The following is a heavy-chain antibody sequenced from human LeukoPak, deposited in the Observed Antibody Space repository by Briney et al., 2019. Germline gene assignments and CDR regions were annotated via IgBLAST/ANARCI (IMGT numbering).Heavy chain of an antibody. CDR2: IYYSGST. CDR1: GGSISSSSYY. D-gene: IGHD5-12*01. V-gene: IGHV4-39*01. CDR3: ARLRSGYDLLDY. Sequence: SETLSLTCTVSGGSISSSSYYWGWIRQPPGKGLEWIGSIYYSGSTYYNPSLKSRVTISVDTSKNQFSLKLSSVTAADTAVYYCARLRSGYDLLDYWGQGTLVTVSS. J-gene: IGHJ4*02.